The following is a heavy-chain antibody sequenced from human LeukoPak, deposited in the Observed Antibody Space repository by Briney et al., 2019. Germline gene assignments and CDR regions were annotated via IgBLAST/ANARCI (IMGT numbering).Heavy chain of an antibody. CDR2: ISGSGGST. D-gene: IGHD3-3*01. CDR3: AKDRRRKDYDFWSGYSVFDY. V-gene: IGHV3-23*01. CDR1: GFTFSSYA. J-gene: IGHJ4*02. Sequence: PGGSLRLSCAASGFTFSSYAMSWVRQAPGKGLEWVSAISGSGGSTYYADSVKGRFTISRDNSKNTLYLQMNSLRAEDTAVYYCAKDRRRKDYDFWSGYSVFDYWGQGTLVTVSS.